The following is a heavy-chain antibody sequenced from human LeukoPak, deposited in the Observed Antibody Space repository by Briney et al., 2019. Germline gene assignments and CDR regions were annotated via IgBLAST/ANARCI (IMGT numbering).Heavy chain of an antibody. Sequence: ASVKVSCKASGGTFSSYAISWVRQAPGQGLEWMGGIIPIFGTANYAQKFQGRVTITADESTSTAYMELSSLRSEDTAVYYCARGYCSSTSCYTVFDYWGQGTLVTVSS. V-gene: IGHV1-69*01. CDR1: GGTFSSYA. J-gene: IGHJ4*02. CDR3: ARGYCSSTSCYTVFDY. CDR2: IIPIFGTA. D-gene: IGHD2-2*02.